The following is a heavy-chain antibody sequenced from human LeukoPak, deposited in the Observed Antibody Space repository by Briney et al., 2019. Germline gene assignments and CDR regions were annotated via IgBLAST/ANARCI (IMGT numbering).Heavy chain of an antibody. J-gene: IGHJ4*02. CDR3: ARDIERERGGYYFDY. Sequence: ASVKVSCKASGYTFTGYYMHWVRQAPGQGLEWMGWINPNSGGTNDAQKFQGRVTMTRDTSISTAYMELSRLRSDDTAVYYCARDIERERGGYYFDYWGQGTLVTVSS. V-gene: IGHV1-2*02. CDR1: GYTFTGYY. CDR2: INPNSGGT. D-gene: IGHD3-16*01.